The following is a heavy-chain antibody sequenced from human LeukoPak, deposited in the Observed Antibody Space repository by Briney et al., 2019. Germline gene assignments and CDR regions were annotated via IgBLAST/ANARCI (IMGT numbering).Heavy chain of an antibody. CDR1: GGSFSGYY. V-gene: IGHV4-34*01. CDR3: ARLIYDSSVYSFDY. J-gene: IGHJ4*02. CDR2: INHSGST. D-gene: IGHD3-22*01. Sequence: PSETLSLTCAVYGGSFSGYYWSWIRQPPGKGLEWIGEINHSGSTNYNPSLKSRVTISVDTSKNQFSLRLSSVTAADTAVYYCARLIYDSSVYSFDYWGQGTLVTVSS.